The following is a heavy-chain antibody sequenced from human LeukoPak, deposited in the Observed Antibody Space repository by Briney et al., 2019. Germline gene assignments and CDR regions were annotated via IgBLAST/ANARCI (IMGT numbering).Heavy chain of an antibody. D-gene: IGHD2-15*01. CDR2: ICGSGGST. J-gene: IGHJ5*02. CDR1: GFTFSSYA. CDR3: AKVVAGQNWFDP. Sequence: GGSLRLSCAASGFTFSSYAMSWVRQAPGKGLEWVSAICGSGGSTYYADSVKGRFTISRDNSKNTLYLQMNSLRAEDTAVYYCAKVVAGQNWFDPWGQGTLVTVSS. V-gene: IGHV3-23*01.